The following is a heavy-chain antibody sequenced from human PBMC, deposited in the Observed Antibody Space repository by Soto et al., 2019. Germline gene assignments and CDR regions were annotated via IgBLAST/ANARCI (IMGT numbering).Heavy chain of an antibody. Sequence: GGSLRLSCAASGFTFSNAWMSWVRQAPGKGLEWVGRIKSKTDGGKKDYAAPVKGRFTISRDDSKNTLYLQMNSLKTEDTAVYYCTTVEVADIVVVPAAKYYYYMDVWGKGTTVTVSS. CDR3: TTVEVADIVVVPAAKYYYYMDV. CDR1: GFTFSNAW. D-gene: IGHD2-2*01. V-gene: IGHV3-15*01. J-gene: IGHJ6*03. CDR2: IKSKTDGGKK.